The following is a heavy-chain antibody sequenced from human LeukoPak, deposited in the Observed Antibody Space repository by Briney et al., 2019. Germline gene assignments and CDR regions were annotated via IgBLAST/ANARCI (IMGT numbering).Heavy chain of an antibody. CDR2: IKNDGSES. Sequence: GGSLRLSCAVSGFNFRDHWMDWVRQAPGKGLEWVGHIKNDGSESYYVDSLKGRFSISRDNANNALYLQMNSLRVEDTAVYYCAKNNGWFHLAQWGQGTLVTVSS. V-gene: IGHV3-7*03. J-gene: IGHJ4*02. D-gene: IGHD6-19*01. CDR3: AKNNGWFHLAQ. CDR1: GFNFRDHW.